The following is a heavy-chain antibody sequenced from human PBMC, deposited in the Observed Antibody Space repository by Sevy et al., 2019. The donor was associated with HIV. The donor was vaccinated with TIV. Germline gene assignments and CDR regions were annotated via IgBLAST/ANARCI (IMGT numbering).Heavy chain of an antibody. CDR1: RFTFSTYA. V-gene: IGHV3-30-3*01. Sequence: GGSLRLSCAASRFTFSTYAMHWVRQAPGKGLEWVSVISYDGNIKYYADSVKGRFIISRDDSKNTLYLQMNSLRAEDTAVYYCARDGGAYTYGTGKYWGQGTLVTVSS. CDR3: ARDGGAYTYGTGKY. J-gene: IGHJ4*02. D-gene: IGHD5-18*01. CDR2: ISYDGNIK.